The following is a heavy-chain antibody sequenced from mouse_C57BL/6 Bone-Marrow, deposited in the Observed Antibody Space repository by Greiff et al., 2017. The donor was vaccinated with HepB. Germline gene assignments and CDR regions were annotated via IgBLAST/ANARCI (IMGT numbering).Heavy chain of an antibody. J-gene: IGHJ1*03. CDR3: VGGYFDV. CDR2: IRSKSNNYAT. V-gene: IGHV10-1*01. Sequence: GGGLVQPKGSLKLSCAASRFCFNTYAMNWVRQAPGKGLEWVARIRSKSNNYATYYADSVKDRFTISRDDSESMLYLQMNNLKTEDTAMYYCVGGYFDVWGTGTTVTVSS. CDR1: RFCFNTYA.